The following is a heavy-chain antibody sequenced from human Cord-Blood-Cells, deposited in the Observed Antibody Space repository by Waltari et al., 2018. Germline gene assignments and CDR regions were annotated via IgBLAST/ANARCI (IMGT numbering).Heavy chain of an antibody. CDR2: ISSSSSHI. CDR3: ARGTGDYYYYYGMDV. V-gene: IGHV3-21*01. CDR1: GFTFSSYS. Sequence: EVQLVESGGGLVKPGGSLRLSCAASGFTFSSYSMNWGRQAPGKGLEWVSSISSSSSHIYYADSVKGRFTISRDNAKNSLYLQMNSLRAEDTAVYYCARGTGDYYYYYGMDVWGQGTTVTVSS. D-gene: IGHD7-27*01. J-gene: IGHJ6*02.